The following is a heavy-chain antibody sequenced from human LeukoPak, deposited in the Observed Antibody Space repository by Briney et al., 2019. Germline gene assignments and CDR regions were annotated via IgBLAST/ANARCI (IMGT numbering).Heavy chain of an antibody. CDR1: GGSISSSSYY. CDR2: IYYSGST. CDR3: ARDTPGEVRGVRYTDY. D-gene: IGHD3-10*01. J-gene: IGHJ4*02. Sequence: SETLSLSCTASGGSISSSSYYWGWIRPPQGQGLVWFVSIYYSGSTYYNPSLKSRVTITVDTSKNQFSLKLSSVTAADTAVYYCARDTPGEVRGVRYTDYWGQGTLVTVSS. V-gene: IGHV4-39*07.